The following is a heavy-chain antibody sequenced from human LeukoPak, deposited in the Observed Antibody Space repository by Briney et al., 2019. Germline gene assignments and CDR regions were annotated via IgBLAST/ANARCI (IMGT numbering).Heavy chain of an antibody. V-gene: IGHV3-74*01. CDR2: INSDGSST. CDR3: ARDPSYSENLDY. D-gene: IGHD1-26*01. Sequence: GGSLRLSCAASGFSFSSYWMHWVRQAPGKGLVWVSRINSDGSSTTYADSVKGRFTISRDNAKNTLYLQMNSLRAEDTAVYYCARDPSYSENLDYWGQGTLVTVSS. CDR1: GFSFSSYW. J-gene: IGHJ4*02.